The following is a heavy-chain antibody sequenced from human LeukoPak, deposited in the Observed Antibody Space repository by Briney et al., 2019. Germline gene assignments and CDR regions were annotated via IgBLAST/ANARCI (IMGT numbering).Heavy chain of an antibody. V-gene: IGHV3-74*01. CDR2: INSDGSST. CDR3: ARDPSYSENLDY. D-gene: IGHD1-26*01. Sequence: GGSLRLSCAASGFSFSSYWMHWVRQAPGKGLVWVSRINSDGSSTTYADSVKGRFTISRDNAKNTLYLQMNSLRAEDTAVYYCARDPSYSENLDYWGQGTLVTVSS. CDR1: GFSFSSYW. J-gene: IGHJ4*02.